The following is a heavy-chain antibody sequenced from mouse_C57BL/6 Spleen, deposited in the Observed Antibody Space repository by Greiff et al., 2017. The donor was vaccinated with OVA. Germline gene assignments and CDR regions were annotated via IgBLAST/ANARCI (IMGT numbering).Heavy chain of an antibody. CDR3: AREDSAGYVGYFDY. V-gene: IGHV1-80*01. CDR1: GYAFSSYW. CDR2: IYPGDGDT. D-gene: IGHD3-2*02. J-gene: IGHJ2*01. Sequence: VQLQQSGAELVKPGASVKISCKASGYAFSSYWMNWVKQRPGKGLEWIGQIYPGDGDTNYNGKFKGKATLTADKSSSTAYMQLSSLTSEDSAVYFCAREDSAGYVGYFDYWGQGTTLTVSS.